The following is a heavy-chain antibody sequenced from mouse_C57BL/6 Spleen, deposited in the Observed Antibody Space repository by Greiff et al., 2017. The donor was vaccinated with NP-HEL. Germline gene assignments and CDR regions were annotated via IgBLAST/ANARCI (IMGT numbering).Heavy chain of an antibody. J-gene: IGHJ1*03. CDR3: ARGATVVAHWYFDV. D-gene: IGHD1-1*01. CDR2: ISSGSSTI. CDR1: GFTFSDYG. Sequence: EVQGVESGGGLVKPGGSLKLSCAASGFTFSDYGMHWVRQAPEKGLEWVAYISSGSSTIYYADTVKGRFTISRDNATNTLFLQMTSLRSEDTAMYYCARGATVVAHWYFDVWGTGTTVTVSS. V-gene: IGHV5-17*01.